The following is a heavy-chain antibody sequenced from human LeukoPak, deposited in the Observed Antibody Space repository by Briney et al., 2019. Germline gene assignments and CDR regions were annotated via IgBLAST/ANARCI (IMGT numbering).Heavy chain of an antibody. CDR3: ASDRVFYGLDV. J-gene: IGHJ6*02. CDR2: IKSDGSET. V-gene: IGHV3-74*01. CDR1: GFTFSSYW. Sequence: GGSLRLSRAASGFTFSSYWMHWVRQAPGKGLMWVSRIKSDGSETSYADPVKGRFTISRDNARNTLYLQMNSLRPEDTAIYYCASDRVFYGLDVWGQGTTVTVSS.